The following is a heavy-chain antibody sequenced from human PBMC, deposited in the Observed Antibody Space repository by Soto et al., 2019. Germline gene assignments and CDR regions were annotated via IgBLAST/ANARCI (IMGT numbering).Heavy chain of an antibody. V-gene: IGHV3-11*06. J-gene: IGHJ5*02. CDR3: ARVAPPMVRGVIITYAWFDP. CDR1: GFTFSDYY. Sequence: PGGSLRLSCAASGFTFSDYYMSWIRQAPGKGLECVSYISSSSSYTNYADSVKGRFTISRDNAKNSLYLQMNSLRAEDTAVYYCARVAPPMVRGVIITYAWFDPWGQGTLVTVSS. CDR2: ISSSSSYT. D-gene: IGHD3-10*01.